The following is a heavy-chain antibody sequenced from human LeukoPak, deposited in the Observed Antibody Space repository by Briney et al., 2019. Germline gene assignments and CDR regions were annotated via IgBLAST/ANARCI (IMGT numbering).Heavy chain of an antibody. J-gene: IGHJ6*02. CDR3: ARLQVYYYGMDV. CDR2: IDPSDSYT. V-gene: IGHV5-10-1*01. CDR1: GYSFTTYW. D-gene: IGHD4-11*01. Sequence: GESLKISCKGSGYSFTTYWITWVRQMPGKGLEWMGRIDPSDSYTNYSPSFQGHFTISADKSISTAYLQWSSLKASDTAMYYCARLQVYYYGMDVWGQGTTVTVSS.